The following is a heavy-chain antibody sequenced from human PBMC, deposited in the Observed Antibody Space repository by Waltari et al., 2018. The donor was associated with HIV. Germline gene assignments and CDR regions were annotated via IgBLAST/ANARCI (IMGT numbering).Heavy chain of an antibody. V-gene: IGHV3-23*01. CDR1: GFTFSSYA. CDR2: ISNSGGST. CDR3: AKDLSSISMIIPRSYFDY. J-gene: IGHJ4*02. D-gene: IGHD3-22*01. Sequence: EVQLLESGGGLVQPGGSLRLSCAASGFTFSSYAMSWVRQAPGKGLEWVSAISNSGGSTYYADSVKGRFSISRDNSKNTLYLQMNSLRDDDTAVYYCAKDLSSISMIIPRSYFDYWGQGTLVTVSS.